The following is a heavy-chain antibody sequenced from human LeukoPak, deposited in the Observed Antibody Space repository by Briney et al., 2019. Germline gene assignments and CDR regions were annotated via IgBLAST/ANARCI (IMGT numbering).Heavy chain of an antibody. J-gene: IGHJ4*02. CDR3: AIKSYYYGSGSSGYFDY. Sequence: SETLSLTCAVYGGSFSGYYWSWIRQPPGKGLEWIGEINHSGSTNYNPSLKSRVTLSVDTSKNQFSLKLSSVTAADTAVYYCAIKSYYYGSGSSGYFDYWGQGTLVTVFS. D-gene: IGHD3-10*01. CDR1: GGSFSGYY. V-gene: IGHV4-34*01. CDR2: INHSGST.